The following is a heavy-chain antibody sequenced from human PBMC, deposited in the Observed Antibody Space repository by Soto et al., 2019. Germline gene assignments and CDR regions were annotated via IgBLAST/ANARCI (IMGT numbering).Heavy chain of an antibody. V-gene: IGHV1-46*01. Sequence: ASVKVSCKASGYTFTSYYMHWVRQAPGQGLEWMGIINPSGGSTSYAQKFQGRVTTTRDTSTSTVYMELSSLRSEDTAVYYCARDSTIFGVVIKPNYYFDYWGQGTLVTVSS. J-gene: IGHJ4*02. CDR2: INPSGGST. D-gene: IGHD3-3*01. CDR1: GYTFTSYY. CDR3: ARDSTIFGVVIKPNYYFDY.